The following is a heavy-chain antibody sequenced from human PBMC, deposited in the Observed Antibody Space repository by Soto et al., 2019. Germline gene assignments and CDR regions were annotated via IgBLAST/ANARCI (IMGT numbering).Heavy chain of an antibody. CDR3: ARAEVAYQGSESYNWFDP. CDR2: ITYSGST. V-gene: IGHV4-31*03. J-gene: IGHJ5*02. CDR1: GGSVNSGGSY. Sequence: QVQLQESGPGLVKPSQTLSLTCTVSGGSVNSGGSYWTWIRQLPGKGLEWIGYITYSGSTYYSPSLKSRVTRSPDLSKNQFSLRLSSVTAADTAVYYCARAEVAYQGSESYNWFDPWGQGTLVTVSS. D-gene: IGHD3-10*01.